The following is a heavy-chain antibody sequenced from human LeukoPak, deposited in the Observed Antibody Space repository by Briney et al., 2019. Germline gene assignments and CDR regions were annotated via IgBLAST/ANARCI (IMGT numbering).Heavy chain of an antibody. V-gene: IGHV3-30*18. CDR3: AKAPIAAAAAAWFDS. D-gene: IGHD6-13*01. J-gene: IGHJ5*01. CDR2: ISYDGSNK. CDR1: GFILSIYA. Sequence: GGSLRLSCAPCGFILSIYAVYWVRQAPGKALEWVAVISYDGSNKYYADSVKGRFTISRDNSKNTLYPQMNSLRAEDTAVYNCAKAPIAAAAAAWFDSWGQGTLVTVSS.